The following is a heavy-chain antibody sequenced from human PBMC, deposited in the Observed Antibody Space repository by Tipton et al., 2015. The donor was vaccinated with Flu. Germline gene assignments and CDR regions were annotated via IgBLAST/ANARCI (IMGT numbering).Heavy chain of an antibody. CDR2: ISYDESNK. J-gene: IGHJ4*02. Sequence: QLVQSGGGVVQPGRSLRLSCAASGFTFSTYGMHWVRQAPGKGLEWVAVISYDESNKYYADSVKGRFTISRDNPKNTLYLQMSSLRLQDTAVYYCATLTGDDYWGQGNLVTVSS. D-gene: IGHD7-27*01. CDR3: ATLTGDDY. CDR1: GFTFSTYG. V-gene: IGHV3-30*03.